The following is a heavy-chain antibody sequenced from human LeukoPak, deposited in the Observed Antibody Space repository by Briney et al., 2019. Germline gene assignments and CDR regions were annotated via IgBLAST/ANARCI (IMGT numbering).Heavy chain of an antibody. Sequence: GASVKVSCKASGYTFTSYCMHWVRQAPGQGLEWMGIINPSGGSTSYAQKFQGRVTMTTDTSTSTAYMELRSLRSDDTAVYYCARGPPGIEYCSGGSCYSGMDVWGKGTTVTVSS. V-gene: IGHV1-46*01. CDR2: INPSGGST. J-gene: IGHJ6*04. D-gene: IGHD2-15*01. CDR3: ARGPPGIEYCSGGSCYSGMDV. CDR1: GYTFTSYC.